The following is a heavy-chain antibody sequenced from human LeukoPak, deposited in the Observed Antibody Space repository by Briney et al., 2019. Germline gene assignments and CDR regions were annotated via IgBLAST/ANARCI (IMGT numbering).Heavy chain of an antibody. V-gene: IGHV3-21*01. D-gene: IGHD1-26*01. CDR1: GFTFSDYG. Sequence: PGGSLRLSCAASGFTFSDYGMSWVRQAPGKGLEWVSSISTTSSYIYYADSMKGRFTISRDNAKNSLYLQMNSLRAEDTAIYYCARDPYNGNYGDSYYYYMDVWGKGTTVTISS. CDR3: ARDPYNGNYGDSYYYYMDV. CDR2: ISTTSSYI. J-gene: IGHJ6*03.